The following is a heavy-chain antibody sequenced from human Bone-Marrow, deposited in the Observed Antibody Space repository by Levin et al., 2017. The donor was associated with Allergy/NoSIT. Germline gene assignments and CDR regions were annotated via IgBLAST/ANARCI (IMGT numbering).Heavy chain of an antibody. CDR1: GGSISSGGYY. J-gene: IGHJ4*02. V-gene: IGHV4-31*03. Sequence: SETLSLICTVSGGSISSGGYYWSWIRQHPGKGLEWIGYIYYSGNTYYNPSLKSRVSMSVVTSQNQFSPKVSSVTAADTAVYYCARYNGYDFDYWGQGILVTVSS. CDR2: IYYSGNT. D-gene: IGHD5-12*01. CDR3: ARYNGYDFDY.